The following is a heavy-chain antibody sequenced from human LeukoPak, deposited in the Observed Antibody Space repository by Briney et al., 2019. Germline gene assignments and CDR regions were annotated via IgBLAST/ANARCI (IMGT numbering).Heavy chain of an antibody. Sequence: SETLSLTCTVSGGSISSGTYYWSWIRQPPGKGLEWIGFIYYSGNTNYNPSLKSRVAISLATSKNQFSLTLSSVTAADTAVYYCARHFDAFDIWGPGTMVTVSS. V-gene: IGHV4-61*01. D-gene: IGHD3-3*02. CDR1: GGSISSGTYY. J-gene: IGHJ3*02. CDR2: IYYSGNT. CDR3: ARHFDAFDI.